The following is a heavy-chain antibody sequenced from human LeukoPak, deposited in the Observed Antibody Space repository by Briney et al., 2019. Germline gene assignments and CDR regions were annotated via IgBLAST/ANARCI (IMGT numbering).Heavy chain of an antibody. D-gene: IGHD6-19*01. V-gene: IGHV3-30*02. Sequence: GGSLRLSCAASGFTFSSYGMHWVRQAPGKGLEWVAFIRYDGSNKYYADSVKGRFTISRDNSKDTLYLQMNSLRAEDTAVYYCAKVRGAYSSHDYWGQGTLVTVSS. CDR2: IRYDGSNK. CDR1: GFTFSSYG. J-gene: IGHJ4*02. CDR3: AKVRGAYSSHDY.